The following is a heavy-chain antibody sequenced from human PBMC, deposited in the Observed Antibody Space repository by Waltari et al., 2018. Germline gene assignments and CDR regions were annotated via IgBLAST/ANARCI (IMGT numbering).Heavy chain of an antibody. CDR2: IRRKPNNYAT. V-gene: IGHV3-73*01. Sequence: EVQVVESGGGLVQPGGSLKLSCATSGFTFSGSTIHWVRQASGKGLEWVGRIRRKPNNYATRYTASVEGRFTISRDDSENTAYLQMNSLMTEDTAVYYCTGGAVTGTDFWGQGTLVTVSS. J-gene: IGHJ4*02. D-gene: IGHD6-13*01. CDR3: TGGAVTGTDF. CDR1: GFTFSGST.